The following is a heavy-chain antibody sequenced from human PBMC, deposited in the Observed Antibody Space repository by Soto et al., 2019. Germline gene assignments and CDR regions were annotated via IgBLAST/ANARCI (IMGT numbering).Heavy chain of an antibody. CDR3: ARSYSYGSYWYFDY. D-gene: IGHD5-18*01. V-gene: IGHV1-18*04. CDR2: ITVYNGNT. J-gene: IGHJ4*02. CDR1: GYTFTNYG. Sequence: GASVKVSCKASGYTFTNYGVSWARQPPGQGLEWMGWITVYNGNTHYAQNLQGRVTMTTDTSTSTAHMELWSLGSDDTAVYYCARSYSYGSYWYFDYWGQGALVTVSS.